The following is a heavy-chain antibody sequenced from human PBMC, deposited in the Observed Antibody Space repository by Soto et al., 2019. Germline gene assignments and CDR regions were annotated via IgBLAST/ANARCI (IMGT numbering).Heavy chain of an antibody. CDR3: ARGGIAAGSPYSSGWRKSVY. CDR2: INWNGGST. D-gene: IGHD6-19*01. CDR1: GFTFDDYG. Sequence: GGSLRLSCAASGFTFDDYGMSWVRQAPGKGLEWVSGINWNGGSTGYADSVKGRFNISRDNAKNSLYLQMNSLRAEDTALYYCARGGIAAGSPYSSGWRKSVYWGQRTLVTVPS. J-gene: IGHJ4*02. V-gene: IGHV3-20*04.